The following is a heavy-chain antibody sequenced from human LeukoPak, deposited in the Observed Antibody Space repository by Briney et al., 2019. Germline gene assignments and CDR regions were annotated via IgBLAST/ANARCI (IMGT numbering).Heavy chain of an antibody. V-gene: IGHV3-23*01. D-gene: IGHD3-3*01. Sequence: PGGSLRLSCAASGFTFSSYAMSWVRQAPGKGLEWVSAISGSGGSTYYADSVKGRFTISRDNSKNTLYLQMNSLRAEDTAVYYCASERFLEWLLNSRYMDVWGKGTTVTVSS. CDR1: GFTFSSYA. J-gene: IGHJ6*03. CDR3: ASERFLEWLLNSRYMDV. CDR2: ISGSGGST.